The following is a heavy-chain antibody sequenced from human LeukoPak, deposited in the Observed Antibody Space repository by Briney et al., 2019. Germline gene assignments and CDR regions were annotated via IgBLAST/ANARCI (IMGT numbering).Heavy chain of an antibody. CDR2: ISGSGGRT. CDR1: GFTFSSYG. V-gene: IGHV3-23*01. Sequence: GGTLRLSCAASGFTFSSYGMSTVRQAPGKGLGWVSAISGSGGRTYYADSVKGRFTISRDNSKNTLYLQMNSLRAEDTAVYYCAKADYGDYLTPYYYYMDVWGKGTTVTISS. CDR3: AKADYGDYLTPYYYYMDV. J-gene: IGHJ6*03. D-gene: IGHD4-17*01.